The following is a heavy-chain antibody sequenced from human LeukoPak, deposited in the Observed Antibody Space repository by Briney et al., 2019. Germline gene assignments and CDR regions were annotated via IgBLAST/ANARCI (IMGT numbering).Heavy chain of an antibody. CDR1: GFSVSDNY. CDR3: ARGFRHSTGWNYFDY. D-gene: IGHD6-19*01. CDR2: IYSGGST. Sequence: PGGSLRLSCAASGFSVSDNYMSWVRQAPGKGLEWVSVIYSGGSTYYADSVKGRFTISRDNSKNTLYLQMNSMRAEDTAVYYCARGFRHSTGWNYFDYWGQGTLVTVSS. V-gene: IGHV3-53*01. J-gene: IGHJ4*02.